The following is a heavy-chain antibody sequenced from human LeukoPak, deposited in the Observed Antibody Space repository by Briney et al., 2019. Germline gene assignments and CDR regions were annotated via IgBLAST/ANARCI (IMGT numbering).Heavy chain of an antibody. Sequence: GGSLRLSCAASGFTFSSYAMSWVRQAPGKGLEWVSGISNSGDSTYYADSVKGRFTISRDNSKNTLYLQMNRLRDEDTALFYCAKEVKDTGYYHLDNWGQGTLVTVSS. CDR2: ISNSGDST. V-gene: IGHV3-23*01. CDR3: AKEVKDTGYYHLDN. J-gene: IGHJ4*02. CDR1: GFTFSSYA. D-gene: IGHD3-3*01.